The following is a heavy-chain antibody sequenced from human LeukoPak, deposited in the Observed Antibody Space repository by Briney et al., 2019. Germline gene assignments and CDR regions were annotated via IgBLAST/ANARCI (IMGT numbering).Heavy chain of an antibody. D-gene: IGHD2-8*02. CDR2: ISSSGSTI. J-gene: IGHJ4*02. CDR3: ATYRQVLLPFES. V-gene: IGHV3-48*03. Sequence: GGSLRLSCAAYGFTFSSYEMNWVRQAPGKGLEWVSYISSSGSTIYYADSVRGRFTISRDNSKSTLSLQMNSLRAEDTAIYYCATYRQVLLPFESWGQGTLVTVSS. CDR1: GFTFSSYE.